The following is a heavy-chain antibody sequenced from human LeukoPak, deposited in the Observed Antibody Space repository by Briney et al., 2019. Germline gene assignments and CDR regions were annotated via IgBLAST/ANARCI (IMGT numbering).Heavy chain of an antibody. J-gene: IGHJ6*03. Sequence: GASVKVSCKASGGTFSSYAISWVRQAPGQGLEWMGGIIPIFGTANYAQKFQGRVTITADKSTSTAYMELSSLRSEDTAVYYCARAGRSSSWPLYYYYYYMDVWGKGTTVTVSS. CDR3: ARAGRSSSWPLYYYYYYMDV. CDR1: GGTFSSYA. D-gene: IGHD6-13*01. V-gene: IGHV1-69*06. CDR2: IIPIFGTA.